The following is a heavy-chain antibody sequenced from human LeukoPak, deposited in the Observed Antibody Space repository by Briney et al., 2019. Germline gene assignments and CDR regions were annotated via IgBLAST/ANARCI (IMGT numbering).Heavy chain of an antibody. V-gene: IGHV4-61*02. CDR2: IYTSGST. CDR3: ASEGYCSTISCYDNWFDP. Sequence: SETLSFTCTVSGGSISSGSYYWSWIRQPAGKGLEWIGRIYTSGSTNYNPSLKSRVTISVDTSKNQFSLKLSSVSAADTAVYYCASEGYCSTISCYDNWFDPWGQGTLVTVSS. CDR1: GGSISSGSYY. D-gene: IGHD2-2*01. J-gene: IGHJ5*02.